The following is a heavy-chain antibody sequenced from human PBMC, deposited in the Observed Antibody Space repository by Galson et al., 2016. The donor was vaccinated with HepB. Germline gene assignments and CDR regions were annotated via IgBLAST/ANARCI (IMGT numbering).Heavy chain of an antibody. CDR1: GFSLSTSAMC. V-gene: IGHV2-70*01. CDR2: IDWDDDK. Sequence: PALVKPTQTLTLTCTFSGFSLSTSAMCVSWIRQPPGKALEWLALIDWDDDKYYSTSLKTRPTISKDTSKNQVVLTMTNMDPVDTATYYCARSFEHYDILTGYYRSLRDAFDIWGQGTMVTVSS. J-gene: IGHJ3*02. CDR3: ARSFEHYDILTGYYRSLRDAFDI. D-gene: IGHD3-9*01.